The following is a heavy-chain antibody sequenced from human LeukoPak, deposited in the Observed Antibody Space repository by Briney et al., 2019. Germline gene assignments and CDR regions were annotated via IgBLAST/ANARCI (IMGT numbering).Heavy chain of an antibody. D-gene: IGHD3-10*01. J-gene: IGHJ6*02. CDR3: ARSPIWFGEQYGMDV. CDR2: IYSGGST. CDR1: GFTVSSNY. V-gene: IGHV3-53*04. Sequence: GGSLRLSCAASGFTVSSNYMSWVRQAPGKGLEWVSVIYSGGSTYYADSVKGRFTISRHNSKNTLYLQMNSLRAEDTAVYYCARSPIWFGEQYGMDVWGQGTTVTVSS.